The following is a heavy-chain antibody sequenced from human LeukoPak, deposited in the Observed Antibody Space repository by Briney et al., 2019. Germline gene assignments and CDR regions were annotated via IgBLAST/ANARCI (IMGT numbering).Heavy chain of an antibody. CDR2: MNPNSGNT. Sequence: ASVKLSCKASGYTCTSYDINWVRHATGQGLEWMGWMNPNSGNTGYAQKFQGRVTMTRNTSISTAYMELSSLRSEDTAVYYCAREGFGELLGSGFDPWGQGTLVTVSS. D-gene: IGHD3-10*01. CDR1: GYTCTSYD. V-gene: IGHV1-8*01. CDR3: AREGFGELLGSGFDP. J-gene: IGHJ5*02.